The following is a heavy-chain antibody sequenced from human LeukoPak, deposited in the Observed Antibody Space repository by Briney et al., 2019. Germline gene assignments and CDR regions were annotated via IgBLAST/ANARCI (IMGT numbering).Heavy chain of an antibody. V-gene: IGHV3-53*01. J-gene: IGHJ4*03. Sequence: PGGSLRLSCAASGFTVSSNYMSWVRQAPGKGLEWVSSISISGDTYYTDSVKGRFTLSRDNSMDTLYLQMNSLRVEDTAVYYCAKELRPNDYWGQGTLVTVSS. CDR1: GFTVSSNY. D-gene: IGHD2-15*01. CDR2: ISISGDT. CDR3: AKELRPNDY.